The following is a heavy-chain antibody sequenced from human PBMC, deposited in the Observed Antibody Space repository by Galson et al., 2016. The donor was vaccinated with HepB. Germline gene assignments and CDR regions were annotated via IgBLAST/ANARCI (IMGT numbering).Heavy chain of an antibody. Sequence: SLRLSCAASGFSFNTYTMNWVRQAPGKGLEWVSSISSRSKHMYYADSLKGRFTISRDNTKNSLFLLMNSLRAEDTAVYYCARNLNVITSGGVIVTDALDIWGRGTMVTVSS. CDR2: ISSRSKHM. J-gene: IGHJ3*02. D-gene: IGHD3-16*02. CDR1: GFSFNTYT. CDR3: ARNLNVITSGGVIVTDALDI. V-gene: IGHV3-21*01.